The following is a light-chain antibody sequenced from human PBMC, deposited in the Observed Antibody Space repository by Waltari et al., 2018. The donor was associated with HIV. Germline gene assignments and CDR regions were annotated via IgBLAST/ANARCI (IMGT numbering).Light chain of an antibody. V-gene: IGKV1-5*03. Sequence: DIQMTQSPSTLSASVGDRVTITCRASQSINGRFALDQRKPGKAPKLLIYEASTLQSGVPSRFSGSGSGTEFTLTISGLQPDDFATYYCQQYNSYSRTFGQGTKVEIK. J-gene: IGKJ1*01. CDR1: QSINGR. CDR2: EAS. CDR3: QQYNSYSRT.